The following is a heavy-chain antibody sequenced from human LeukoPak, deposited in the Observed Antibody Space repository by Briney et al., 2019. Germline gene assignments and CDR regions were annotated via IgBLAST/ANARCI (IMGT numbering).Heavy chain of an antibody. CDR1: GYSISSGYY. CDR2: IYYSGST. Sequence: SETLSLTCAVSGYSISSGYYWGWIRQPPGKGLEWIGYIYYSGSTNYNPSLKSRVTISVDTSKNQFSLKLSSVTAADTAVYYCASYDSSGYYYSFDYWGQGTLVTVSS. V-gene: IGHV4-38-2*01. D-gene: IGHD3-22*01. CDR3: ASYDSSGYYYSFDY. J-gene: IGHJ4*02.